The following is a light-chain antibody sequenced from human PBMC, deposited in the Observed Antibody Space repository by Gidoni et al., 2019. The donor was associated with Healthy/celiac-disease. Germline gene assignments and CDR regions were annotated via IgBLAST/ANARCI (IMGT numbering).Light chain of an antibody. CDR2: SNN. V-gene: IGLV1-44*01. Sequence: QSVLTQPPSASGPPGQRVTISCSGSSSNIGSNTVNWYQQLPGTAPNLLIYSNNQRPSGVPDRFSGSKSGTSASLAISGLQSEDEDDYYCAAWDDSLNGAVFGGGTQLTVL. CDR1: SSNIGSNT. J-gene: IGLJ7*01. CDR3: AAWDDSLNGAV.